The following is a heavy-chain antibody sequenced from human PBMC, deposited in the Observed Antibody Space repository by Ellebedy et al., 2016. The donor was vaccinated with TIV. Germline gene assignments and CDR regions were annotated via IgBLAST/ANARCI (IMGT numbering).Heavy chain of an antibody. CDR3: VADRYCSGGNCYWVDY. CDR1: GFTFNIYV. Sequence: GESLKISCAASGFTFNIYVMNWVRQAPGKGLEWVSTISGSGGRTHYADSVKGRLTISRDNSKNTLYLQVNSLRAEDTAVYYCVADRYCSGGNCYWVDYWGQGTLVTVSS. V-gene: IGHV3-23*01. D-gene: IGHD2-15*01. J-gene: IGHJ4*02. CDR2: ISGSGGRT.